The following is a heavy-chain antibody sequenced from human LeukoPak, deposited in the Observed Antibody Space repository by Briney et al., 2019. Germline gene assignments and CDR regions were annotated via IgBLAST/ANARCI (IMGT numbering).Heavy chain of an antibody. CDR2: IYTSGST. CDR1: GDSISSFY. V-gene: IGHV4-4*07. CDR3: ARGPFTVTTDWFDP. Sequence: SETLSLTCTVSGDSISSFYWTWIRQPAGKGLEWIGRIYTSGSTNYNPSLKSRVTISVDKSKNQFSLKLSSVTAADTAVYYCARGPFTVTTDWFDPWGQGTLVTVSS. J-gene: IGHJ5*02. D-gene: IGHD4-17*01.